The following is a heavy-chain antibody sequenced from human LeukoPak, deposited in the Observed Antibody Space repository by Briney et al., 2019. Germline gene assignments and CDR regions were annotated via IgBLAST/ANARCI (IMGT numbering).Heavy chain of an antibody. J-gene: IGHJ4*02. D-gene: IGHD6-13*01. CDR2: MNPNSGNT. CDR3: AREQQLVPIFDY. Sequence: ASAKVSCKASGYTFTSYDINWVRQATGQGLEWMGWMNPNSGNTGYAQKFQGRVTMTRNTSISTAYMELSSLRSEDTAVYYCAREQQLVPIFDYWGQGTLVTVSS. CDR1: GYTFTSYD. V-gene: IGHV1-8*01.